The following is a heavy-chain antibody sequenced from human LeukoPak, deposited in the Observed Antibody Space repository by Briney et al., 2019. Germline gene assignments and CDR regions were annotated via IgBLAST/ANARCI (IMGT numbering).Heavy chain of an antibody. Sequence: PGGSLRLSCAASGFTFSSYAMSWVRQAPGKGLEWVSAISGSGGSTYYADSVKGRFTISRDNSKNTLNLQMNSLRAEDTAVYYCAKDKYGEGYYFDYWGQGTLVTVSS. CDR3: AKDKYGEGYYFDY. CDR1: GFTFSSYA. V-gene: IGHV3-23*01. D-gene: IGHD4-17*01. J-gene: IGHJ4*02. CDR2: ISGSGGST.